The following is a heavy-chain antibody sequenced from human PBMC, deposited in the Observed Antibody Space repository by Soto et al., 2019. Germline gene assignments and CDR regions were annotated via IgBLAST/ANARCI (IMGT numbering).Heavy chain of an antibody. CDR3: AKSVWVWRRDVNRGNCGGDCYPARFDY. CDR1: GFTFSSYA. J-gene: IGHJ4*02. V-gene: IGHV3-23*01. Sequence: GGSLRLSCAASGFTFSSYAMSWVRQAPGKGLEWVSAISGSGGSTYYADSVKGRFTISRDNSKNTQYLQMNSLRAEDTAVYYCAKSVWVWRRDVNRGNCGGDCYPARFDYWGQGTLVTVSS. CDR2: ISGSGGST. D-gene: IGHD2-21*01.